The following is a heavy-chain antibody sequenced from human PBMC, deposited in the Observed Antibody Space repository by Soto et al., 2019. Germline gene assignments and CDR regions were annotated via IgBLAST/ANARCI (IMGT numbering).Heavy chain of an antibody. CDR3: ATELHAAAAQFTDAFDI. V-gene: IGHV1-24*01. J-gene: IGHJ3*02. CDR1: GYTLTELS. CDR2: FDPEDGET. D-gene: IGHD6-13*01. Sequence: ASVKVYCKVSGYTLTELSMHWVRQAPGKGLEWMGGFDPEDGETIYAQKFQGRVTMTEDTSTDTAYMELSSLRSEDTAVYYCATELHAAAAQFTDAFDIWGQGTMVTVSS.